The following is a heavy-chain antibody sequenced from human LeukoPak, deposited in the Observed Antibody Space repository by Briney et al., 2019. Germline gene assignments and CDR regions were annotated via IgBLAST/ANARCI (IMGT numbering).Heavy chain of an antibody. CDR2: IWYDGSNK. Sequence: PGGSRRLSCAASGFTFSNYGMHWVRQAPGKGLEWVAVIWYDGSNKYYSDSVRGRFTISRDNSKNTLYLQMNSLRAEDTAVYYCARGYDYGDYGVVEWGQGTLVTDSS. J-gene: IGHJ4*02. V-gene: IGHV3-33*01. CDR1: GFTFSNYG. CDR3: ARGYDYGDYGVVE. D-gene: IGHD4-17*01.